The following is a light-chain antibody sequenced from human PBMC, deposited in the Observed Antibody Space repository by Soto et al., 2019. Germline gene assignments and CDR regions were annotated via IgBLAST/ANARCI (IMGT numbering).Light chain of an antibody. CDR3: QQSYSTPT. J-gene: IGKJ3*01. CDR2: WAS. Sequence: DIVMTQSPDSLAVSLGERATINCKSSQSVLYSSNNKNYLAWYQQNPGQPPKLLIYWASTRESGVPDRFSGSGSWTDFTLPISSLQAEDVAVYYCQQSYSTPTFGPGTKVAIQ. CDR1: QSVLYSSNNKNY. V-gene: IGKV4-1*01.